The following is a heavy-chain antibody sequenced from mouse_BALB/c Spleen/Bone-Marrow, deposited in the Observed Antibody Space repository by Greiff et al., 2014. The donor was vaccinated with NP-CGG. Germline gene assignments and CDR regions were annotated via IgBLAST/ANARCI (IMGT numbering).Heavy chain of an antibody. CDR1: GFTFSRSG. V-gene: IGHV5-17*02. Sequence: VQLKESGGGLVQPGGSRKLSCAASGFTFSRSGMHWVRQAPEKGLEWVACISSGSSTIYYADTMKGRFTISRDNPKNTLFLQMTSLRSEDTAMYYCARARSTMITTGAMDYWGQGTSVTVSS. D-gene: IGHD2-4*01. J-gene: IGHJ4*01. CDR3: ARARSTMITTGAMDY. CDR2: ISSGSSTI.